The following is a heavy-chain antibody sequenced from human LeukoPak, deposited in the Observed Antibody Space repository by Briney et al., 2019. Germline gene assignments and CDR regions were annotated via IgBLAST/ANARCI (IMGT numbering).Heavy chain of an antibody. J-gene: IGHJ2*01. D-gene: IGHD3-9*01. CDR3: ARLPDDWLLSHWYFDL. CDR1: GGSISSSNW. V-gene: IGHV4-4*02. CDR2: IYHSGST. Sequence: PSETLSLTCAVSGGSISSSNWWSWVRQPPGKGLEWIGEIYHSGSTNYNPSLKSRVTISVDKSKNQFSLKLSSVAAADTAVYYCARLPDDWLLSHWYFDLWGRGTLVTVSS.